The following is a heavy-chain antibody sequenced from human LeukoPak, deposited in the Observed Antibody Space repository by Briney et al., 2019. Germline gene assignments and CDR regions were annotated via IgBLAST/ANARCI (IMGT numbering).Heavy chain of an antibody. V-gene: IGHV4-39*07. CDR3: ARVESRSWYDPSPVWFGP. CDR2: IYYSGST. D-gene: IGHD6-13*01. CDR1: GGSISSSSHY. J-gene: IGHJ5*02. Sequence: SETLSLTCTVSGGSISSSSHYWGWIRQPPGKGLEWIGSIYYSGSTNYNPSLKSRVTISVDTSKNQFSLKLSSVTAADTAVYFCARVESRSWYDPSPVWFGPWGQGTLVTVSS.